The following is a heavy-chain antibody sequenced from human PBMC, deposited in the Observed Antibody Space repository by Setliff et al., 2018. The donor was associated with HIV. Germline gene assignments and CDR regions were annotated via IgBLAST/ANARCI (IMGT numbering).Heavy chain of an antibody. CDR3: AKDQGRVNDH. CDR2: IQYDGRKN. Sequence: LRLSCAASGFTFSYFGMHWVRQAPGKGLEWVAFIQYDGRKNNYADSVKGRFTISRDNSRNTVFPQMNNLRTEDTAVYYCAKDQGRVNDHWGLGTLVTVSS. CDR1: GFTFSYFG. V-gene: IGHV3-30*02. D-gene: IGHD3-16*01. J-gene: IGHJ4*02.